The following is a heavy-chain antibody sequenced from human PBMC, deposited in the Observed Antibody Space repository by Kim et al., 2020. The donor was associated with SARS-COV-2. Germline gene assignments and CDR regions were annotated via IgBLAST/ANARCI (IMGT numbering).Heavy chain of an antibody. CDR3: ARSSVGATGYFDY. D-gene: IGHD1-26*01. CDR1: GFTFSSYG. V-gene: IGHV3-33*01. CDR2: IWYDGSNK. J-gene: IGHJ4*02. Sequence: GGSLRLSCAASGFTFSSYGMHWVRQAPGKGLEWVAVIWYDGSNKYYADSVKGRFTISRDNSKNTLYLQMNSLRAEDTAVYYCARSSVGATGYFDYWGQGTLVTVSS.